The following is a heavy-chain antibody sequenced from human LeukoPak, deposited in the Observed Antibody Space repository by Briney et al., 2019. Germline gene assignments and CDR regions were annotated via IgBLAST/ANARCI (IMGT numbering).Heavy chain of an antibody. D-gene: IGHD6-13*01. CDR2: IYHSGST. CDR1: GGSISSSNW. CDR3: ARMFRSSWYINWFDP. V-gene: IGHV4-4*02. J-gene: IGHJ5*02. Sequence: PSETLSLTCAVSGGSISSSNWWSWIRQPPGKGLEWIGEIYHSGSTNYNPSLKSRVTMSVDTSKNQFSLKLSSVTAADTAVYYCARMFRSSWYINWFDPWGQGTLVTVSS.